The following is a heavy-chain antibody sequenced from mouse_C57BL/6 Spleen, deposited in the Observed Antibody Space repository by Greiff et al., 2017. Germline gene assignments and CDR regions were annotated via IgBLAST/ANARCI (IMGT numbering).Heavy chain of an antibody. CDR3: SRGVYYGNPLDY. CDR2: ISSGSSTL. D-gene: IGHD2-1*01. CDR1: GFTFSDYG. Sequence: EVKLVESGGGLVKPGGSLTLSCAASGFTFSDYGMHWVRQAPEQGLEWVAYISSGSSTLYYADKVKGRFTLSRDKAKNTLFLQMNSRRSEDTAMYYCSRGVYYGNPLDYWGQGTTLTVSS. V-gene: IGHV5-17*01. J-gene: IGHJ2*01.